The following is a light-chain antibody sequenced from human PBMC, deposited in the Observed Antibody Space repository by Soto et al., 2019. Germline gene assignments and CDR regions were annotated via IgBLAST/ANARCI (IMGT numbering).Light chain of an antibody. J-gene: IGLJ1*01. CDR3: CSYAGSSTYYV. CDR2: EVS. V-gene: IGLV2-23*02. CDR1: SSDVGSYNL. Sequence: QSALTQPASVSGSPGQSITISCTGTSSDVGSYNLVSWYQQHPGKAPKVMIYEVSKRPSGVSNRFSGSKSGNTASLTISGLQAEHEADYYCCSYAGSSTYYVFGTGTKLTVL.